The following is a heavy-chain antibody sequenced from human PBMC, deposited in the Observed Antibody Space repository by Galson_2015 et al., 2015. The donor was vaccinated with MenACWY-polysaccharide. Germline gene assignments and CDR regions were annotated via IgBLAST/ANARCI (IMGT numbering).Heavy chain of an antibody. CDR2: IRNAVDGGTA. J-gene: IGHJ3*01. CDR1: GFNFGDYG. Sequence: SLRLSCAASGFNFGDYGVIWIRQAPGKGLEWIALIRNAVDGGTAEYAAPVKGRFTISRDDSKNMLYLQMNSLKSDDTAVYYCTTDWASGHSKIFFDLWGQGTMVTVSS. V-gene: IGHV3-15*01. CDR3: TTDWASGHSKIFFDL. D-gene: IGHD4-23*01.